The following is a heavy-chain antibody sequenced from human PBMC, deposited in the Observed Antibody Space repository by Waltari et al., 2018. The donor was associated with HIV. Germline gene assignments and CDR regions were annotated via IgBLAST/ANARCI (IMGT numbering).Heavy chain of an antibody. J-gene: IGHJ5*02. CDR3: ASWCIAAAGTVWFDP. Sequence: QVQLQQWGAGLLKPSETLSLTCAVYGGSFSGYYWSWIRPPPGKGLEWIGEINHSGSTNYNPSLKSRVTISVDTSKNQFSLKLSSVTAADTAVYYCASWCIAAAGTVWFDPWGQGTLVTVSS. V-gene: IGHV4-34*01. D-gene: IGHD6-13*01. CDR2: INHSGST. CDR1: GGSFSGYY.